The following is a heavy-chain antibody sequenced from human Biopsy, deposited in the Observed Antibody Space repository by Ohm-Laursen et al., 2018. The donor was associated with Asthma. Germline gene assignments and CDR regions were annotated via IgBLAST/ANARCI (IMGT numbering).Heavy chain of an antibody. J-gene: IGHJ4*02. CDR3: AVYSSGGFDY. CDR1: GDSIRRDY. D-gene: IGHD6-6*01. V-gene: IGHV4-59*03. Sequence: GTLSLTCTVSGDSIRRDYWSWIRQPPGRGLEWVGYIYYSGSTNYNPSLKSRITISVDASKNQFSLKLNSVTAADTAIYYCAVYSSGGFDYWARDPWSPSP. CDR2: IYYSGST.